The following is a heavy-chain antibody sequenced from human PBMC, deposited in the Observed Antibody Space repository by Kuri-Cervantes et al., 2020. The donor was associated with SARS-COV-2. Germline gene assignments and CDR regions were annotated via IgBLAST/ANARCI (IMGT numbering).Heavy chain of an antibody. CDR3: VSTETGNTNWFDP. CDR1: GASLSSADFY. D-gene: IGHD1-7*01. Sequence: SETLSLTCTVSGASLSSADFYWSWIRQPPGKGLEWIGYIYFSGTTYYNPSLQSRVTISVDMSKNQFSLKLTSVTVADTAVYYCVSTETGNTNWFDPRGQGTLVTVSS. J-gene: IGHJ5*02. CDR2: IYFSGTT. V-gene: IGHV4-30-4*01.